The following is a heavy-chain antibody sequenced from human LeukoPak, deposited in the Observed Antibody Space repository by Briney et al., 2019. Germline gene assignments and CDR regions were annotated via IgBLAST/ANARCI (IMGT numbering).Heavy chain of an antibody. Sequence: SETLSLTCTVSGGSISTHYWTWIRQPPGKGLERIGYISYIGSTNYNPSLKSRVTISVDTSKNRFSLRLSSVTAADTAVYYCARDQTTVTKGFDIWGQGTVVTISS. CDR2: ISYIGST. CDR3: ARDQTTVTKGFDI. CDR1: GGSISTHY. V-gene: IGHV4-59*11. D-gene: IGHD4-17*01. J-gene: IGHJ3*02.